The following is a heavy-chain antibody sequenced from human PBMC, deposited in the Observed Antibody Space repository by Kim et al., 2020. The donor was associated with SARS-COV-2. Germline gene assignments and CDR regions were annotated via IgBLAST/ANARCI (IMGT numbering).Heavy chain of an antibody. CDR1: GGSFSGYY. Sequence: SETLSLTCAVYGGSFSGYYWSWIRQPPGKGLEWIGEINHSGSTNYNPSLKSRVTISVDTSKNQFSLKLSSVTAADTAVYYCASLRHRQLLPPRWVYFDYWGQGTLVTVSS. J-gene: IGHJ4*02. V-gene: IGHV4-34*01. CDR2: INHSGST. CDR3: ASLRHRQLLPPRWVYFDY. D-gene: IGHD2-15*01.